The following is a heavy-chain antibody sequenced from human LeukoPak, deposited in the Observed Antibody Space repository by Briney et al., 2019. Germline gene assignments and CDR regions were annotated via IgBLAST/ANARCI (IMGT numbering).Heavy chain of an antibody. D-gene: IGHD7-27*01. CDR3: TKRGRDWGPFDY. CDR2: ISAGGDGT. J-gene: IGHJ4*02. V-gene: IGHV3-23*01. Sequence: GGSLRLSCVASGFIFDIYAMSWVRQSPGKGLQWVSSISAGGDGTYYPDSVKGRFIISRDNSKTTLYLEMDSLRDEDTAVYYCTKRGRDWGPFDYWGQGTLVTVSS. CDR1: GFIFDIYA.